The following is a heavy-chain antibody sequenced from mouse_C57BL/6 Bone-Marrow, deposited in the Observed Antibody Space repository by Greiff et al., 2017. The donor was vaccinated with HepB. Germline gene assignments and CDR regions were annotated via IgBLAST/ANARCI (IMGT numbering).Heavy chain of an antibody. CDR2: ISSGGSYT. Sequence: EVKLVESGGDLVKPGGSLKLSCAASGFTFSSYGMSWVRQTPDKRLEWVATISSGGSYTYYPDSVKGRFTISRDNAKNTLYLQMSRLKSEDTAMYYCARPGGYPFDYWGQGTTLTVSS. V-gene: IGHV5-6*01. J-gene: IGHJ2*01. CDR3: ARPGGYPFDY. D-gene: IGHD2-2*01. CDR1: GFTFSSYG.